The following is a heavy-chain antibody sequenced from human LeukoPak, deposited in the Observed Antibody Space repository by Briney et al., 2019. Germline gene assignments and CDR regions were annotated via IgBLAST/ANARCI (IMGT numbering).Heavy chain of an antibody. V-gene: IGHV4-59*12. D-gene: IGHD4-23*01. CDR2: IYYSGST. Sequence: SETLSLTCTVSGGSISSYYWSWIRQPPGKGLEWIGYIYYSGSTYYNPSLKSRVTISVDTSKNQFSLKLSSVTAADTAVYYCARGIYGGNSENYFDYWGQGTLVTVSS. J-gene: IGHJ4*02. CDR3: ARGIYGGNSENYFDY. CDR1: GGSISSYY.